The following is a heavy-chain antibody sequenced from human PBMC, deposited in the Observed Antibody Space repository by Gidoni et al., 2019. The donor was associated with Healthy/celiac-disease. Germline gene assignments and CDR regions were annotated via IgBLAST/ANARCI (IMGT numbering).Heavy chain of an antibody. CDR1: GFTFSSYA. J-gene: IGHJ4*02. D-gene: IGHD6-13*01. V-gene: IGHV3-23*01. CDR2: ISGSGGST. CDR3: AKSLISAQQQLVPTAVFDY. Sequence: EVQLLESGGGLVQPGGSLRLSCAASGFTFSSYAMSWVRQAPGKGLEWVSAISGSGGSTYYADSVKGRFTISRDNSKNTLYLQMNSLRAEYTAVYYCAKSLISAQQQLVPTAVFDYWGQGTLVTVSS.